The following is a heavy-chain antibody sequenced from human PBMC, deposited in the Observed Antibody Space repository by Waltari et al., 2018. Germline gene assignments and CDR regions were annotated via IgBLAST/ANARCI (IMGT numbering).Heavy chain of an antibody. CDR1: GFTFSRYW. Sequence: EVQLAESGGGLVQPGGSLRLSCAASGFTFSRYWMSWVRQAPRRGREWGAKIKEDGREKDYVDSVKGRFTISRDNAKKSLYLQMNSLRAEDTAVYYCAREGAGGFDQWGQGTLVSVSS. CDR2: IKEDGREK. CDR3: AREGAGGFDQ. D-gene: IGHD3-10*01. V-gene: IGHV3-7*01. J-gene: IGHJ4*02.